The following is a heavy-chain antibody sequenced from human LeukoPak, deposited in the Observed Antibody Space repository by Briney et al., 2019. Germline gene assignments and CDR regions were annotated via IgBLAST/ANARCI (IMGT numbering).Heavy chain of an antibody. CDR3: ARGDGRDGYKGRLDY. D-gene: IGHD5-24*01. CDR1: GGSISSGSYY. CDR2: INHSGST. Sequence: SETLSLTCTVSGGSISSGSYYWSWIRQPPGKGLEWIGEINHSGSTDYNPSLKSRLTISVDTSKNQFSLKMSSVTAADTAVYYCARGDGRDGYKGRLDYWGQGTLVTVSS. J-gene: IGHJ4*02. V-gene: IGHV4-39*07.